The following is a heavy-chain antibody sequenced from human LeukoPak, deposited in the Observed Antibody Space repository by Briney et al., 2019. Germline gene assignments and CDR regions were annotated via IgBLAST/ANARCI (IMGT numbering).Heavy chain of an antibody. CDR1: GFTFSSYW. D-gene: IGHD3-10*01. CDR3: ARFDYYGSGSLFDY. V-gene: IGHV3-7*01. J-gene: IGHJ4*02. Sequence: GSLRLSCAASGFTFSSYWMSWVRQAPGKGLEWVANIREDGSEKFYVDSVKGRFTLSRDNAKNSLYLQMNSLRAEDTAVYYCARFDYYGSGSLFDYWGQGTLVTVSS. CDR2: IREDGSEK.